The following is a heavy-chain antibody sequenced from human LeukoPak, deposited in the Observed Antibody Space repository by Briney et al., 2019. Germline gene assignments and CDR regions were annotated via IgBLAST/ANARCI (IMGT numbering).Heavy chain of an antibody. Sequence: SETLSLTCTVSGGSVSNSLYYWSWIRQPPGKGLEWIGEINHSGSTNYNPSLKSRVTISVDTSKNQFSLKLSSVTAADAAVYYCARGPISERKLLWFGEFFDYWGQGTLVTVSS. V-gene: IGHV4-39*07. D-gene: IGHD3-10*01. CDR2: INHSGST. J-gene: IGHJ4*02. CDR1: GGSVSNSLYY. CDR3: ARGPISERKLLWFGEFFDY.